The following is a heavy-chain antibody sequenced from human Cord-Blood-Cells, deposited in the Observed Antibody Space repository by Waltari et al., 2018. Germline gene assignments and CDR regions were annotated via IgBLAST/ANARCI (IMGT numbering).Heavy chain of an antibody. CDR2: INAGNGNT. V-gene: IGHV1-3*01. CDR3: ARRIAAAGDAFDI. Sequence: QVQLVQSGAEVKKPGAYVKVSCKASGYTFTSYAMHWVRQAPGQRLEWMGWINAGNGNTKYSQKFQGRVTITRDTSASTAYMELSSLRSEDTAVYYCARRIAAAGDAFDIWGQGTMVTVSS. D-gene: IGHD6-13*01. J-gene: IGHJ3*02. CDR1: GYTFTSYA.